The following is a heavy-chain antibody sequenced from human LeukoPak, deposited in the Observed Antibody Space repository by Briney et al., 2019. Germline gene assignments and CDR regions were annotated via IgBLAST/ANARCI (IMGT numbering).Heavy chain of an antibody. CDR2: ISSSSSYI. D-gene: IGHD3-22*01. CDR1: GFTVSSNY. Sequence: PGGSLRLSCAASGFTVSSNYMSWVRQAPGKGLEWVSSISSSSSYIYYADPVKGRFTISRDNAKNSLYLQMNSLRAEDTAVYYCARELEDSSGYFRDYWGQGTLVTVSS. J-gene: IGHJ4*02. V-gene: IGHV3-21*01. CDR3: ARELEDSSGYFRDY.